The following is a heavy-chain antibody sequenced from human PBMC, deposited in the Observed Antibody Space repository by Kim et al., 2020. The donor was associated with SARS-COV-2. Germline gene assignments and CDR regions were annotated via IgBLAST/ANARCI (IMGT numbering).Heavy chain of an antibody. CDR3: ARSLLSITMVRGSTLGTDWFDP. D-gene: IGHD3-10*01. V-gene: IGHV1-3*01. J-gene: IGHJ5*02. CDR1: GYTFTSYA. Sequence: ASVKVSCKASGYTFTSYAMHWVRQAPGQRLEWMGWINAGNGNTKYSQKFQGRVTITRDTSASTAYMELSSLRSEDTAVYYCARSLLSITMVRGSTLGTDWFDPWGQGTLVTFSS. CDR2: INAGNGNT.